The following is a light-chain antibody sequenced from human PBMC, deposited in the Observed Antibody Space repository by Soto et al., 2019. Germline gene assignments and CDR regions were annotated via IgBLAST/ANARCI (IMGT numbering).Light chain of an antibody. CDR2: GAS. J-gene: IGKJ3*01. Sequence: EIVLTQSPGTLSLSPGERATLSCRASQSVSSSYLAWYQQKPGQAPRLLIYGASSRATGIPDRFSGSGSGTDFTLTISRLEPEDFVVYYGQQYGSSLSFGPGTKVDIK. V-gene: IGKV3-20*01. CDR3: QQYGSSLS. CDR1: QSVSSSY.